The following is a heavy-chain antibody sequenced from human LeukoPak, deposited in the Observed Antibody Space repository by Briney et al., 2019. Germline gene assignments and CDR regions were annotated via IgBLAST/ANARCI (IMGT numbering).Heavy chain of an antibody. Sequence: ASVKVSCKASGYTFTSYGISWVRQAPGQGLEWMGWISAYNGNTNYAQKLQGRVTMTTDTSTSTAYMELRSLRSDDTAAYYCARVGPHSSGYYSSFDYWGQGTLVTVSS. CDR2: ISAYNGNT. J-gene: IGHJ4*02. CDR1: GYTFTSYG. V-gene: IGHV1-18*01. CDR3: ARVGPHSSGYYSSFDY. D-gene: IGHD3-22*01.